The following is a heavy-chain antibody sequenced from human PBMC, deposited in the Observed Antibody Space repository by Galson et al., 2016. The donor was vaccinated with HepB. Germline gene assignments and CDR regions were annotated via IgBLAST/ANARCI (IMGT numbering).Heavy chain of an antibody. J-gene: IGHJ3*02. Sequence: SLRLSCAASGFSFNNYGMRWVRQAPGKGLEWVAVISYDGGNKYYADSVKGRFTISRDNSKNTLLLQMNSLRTEDTAVYCCAKLPGAAAATSDPFDIWGQGTMAIVS. CDR1: GFSFNNYG. D-gene: IGHD6-13*01. V-gene: IGHV3-30*18. CDR3: AKLPGAAAATSDPFDI. CDR2: ISYDGGNK.